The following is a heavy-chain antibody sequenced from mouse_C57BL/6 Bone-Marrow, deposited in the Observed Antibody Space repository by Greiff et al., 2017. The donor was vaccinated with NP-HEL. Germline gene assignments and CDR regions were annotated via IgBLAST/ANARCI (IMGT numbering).Heavy chain of an antibody. D-gene: IGHD2-5*01. CDR3: ARSSNLYAMDY. CDR1: GYTFTSYW. Sequence: QVQLQQPGAELVKPGASVKLSCKASGYTFTSYWMQWVKQRPGQGLEWIGEIDPSDSYTNYNQKFKGKATLTVDTSSSTAYMQLSSLTSEDTAVYYCARSSNLYAMDYWGKGTSVTVSS. V-gene: IGHV1-50*01. J-gene: IGHJ4*01. CDR2: IDPSDSYT.